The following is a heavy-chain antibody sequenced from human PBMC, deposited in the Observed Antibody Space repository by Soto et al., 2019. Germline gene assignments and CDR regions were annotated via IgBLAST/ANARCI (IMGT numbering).Heavy chain of an antibody. D-gene: IGHD3-9*01. CDR1: GFTFSSYS. Sequence: GGSLRLSCAASGFTFSSYSMNWVRQAPGKGLEWVSYISSSSSTIYYADSVKGRFTISRDNAKNSLYLQMNSLRAEDTAVYYCARSSDDILTGEFDYRGQGTLVTVSS. J-gene: IGHJ4*02. V-gene: IGHV3-48*01. CDR2: ISSSSSTI. CDR3: ARSSDDILTGEFDY.